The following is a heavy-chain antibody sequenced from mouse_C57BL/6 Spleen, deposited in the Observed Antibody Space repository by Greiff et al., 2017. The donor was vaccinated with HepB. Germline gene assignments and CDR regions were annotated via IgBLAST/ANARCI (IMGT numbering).Heavy chain of an antibody. CDR3: TSTNGNLWYLDV. D-gene: IGHD2-1*01. V-gene: IGHV5-9-1*02. CDR2: ISSGGDYI. CDR1: GFTFSSYA. J-gene: IGHJ1*03. Sequence: EVQLVESGEGLVKPGGSLKLSCAASGFTFSSYAMSWVRQTPEKRLEWVAYISSGGDYIYYADTVKGRFTISRDNARNTLYLQMSSLKSEDTAMYYCTSTNGNLWYLDVWGTGTTVTVSS.